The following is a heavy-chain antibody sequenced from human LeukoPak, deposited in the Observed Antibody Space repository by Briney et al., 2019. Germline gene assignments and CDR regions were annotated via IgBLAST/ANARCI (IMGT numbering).Heavy chain of an antibody. V-gene: IGHV1-46*01. Sequence: ASVKVSCKASGYTFTNYYIHWVRQAPGQGLEWMGIINPGGGSTTYAQKFQGRVTMTRDTSTSTVYMELSSLRSEDTAVYYCARDRAVTTDWYFDLWGRGTLVTVSS. CDR2: INPGGGST. D-gene: IGHD4-11*01. CDR1: GYTFTNYY. CDR3: ARDRAVTTDWYFDL. J-gene: IGHJ2*01.